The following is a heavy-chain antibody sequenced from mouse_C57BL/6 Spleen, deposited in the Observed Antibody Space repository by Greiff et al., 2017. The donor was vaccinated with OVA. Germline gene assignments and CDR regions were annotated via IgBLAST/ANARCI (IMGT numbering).Heavy chain of an antibody. CDR3: ANNYGSRSYFAY. Sequence: QVQLQQSGPGLVQPSQSLSITCTVSGFSLTSYGVHWVRQPPGKGLEWLGVIWSGGSTDDNAAFISRLSISKDNSKSQVFFKMNILQADDTAIYYCANNYGSRSYFAYWGQGTLVTVSA. J-gene: IGHJ3*01. CDR2: IWSGGST. D-gene: IGHD1-1*01. V-gene: IGHV2-4*01. CDR1: GFSLTSYG.